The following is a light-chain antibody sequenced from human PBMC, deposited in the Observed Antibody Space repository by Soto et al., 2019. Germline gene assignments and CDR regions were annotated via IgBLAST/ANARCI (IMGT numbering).Light chain of an antibody. J-gene: IGKJ5*01. Sequence: RAQYPLSLPVTLGQPASISCRSNQSLLHSDGIAYFSWFQQRPGRSPRRLIYKVSNRDSGVPARFSGSGSGTDFALNLSRVESEDVGLSNCMQATQCPITFGEGTRLEIK. CDR3: MQATQCPIT. CDR2: KVS. CDR1: QSLLHSDGIAY. V-gene: IGKV2-30*02.